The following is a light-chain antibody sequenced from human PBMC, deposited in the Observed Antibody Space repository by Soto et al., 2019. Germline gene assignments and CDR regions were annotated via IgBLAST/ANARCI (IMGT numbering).Light chain of an antibody. CDR3: CSYAGMYTCEV. CDR2: DVT. Sequence: QSALTQPRSVSGSPGQSVTISCTGTSSDVVVYNYVSWYQQHPGKAPKLMTYDVTERPSGVPDRFSGSKSGNTASLTISGLQAEDEADYHCCSYAGMYTCEVFGGGTKLTVL. J-gene: IGLJ3*02. CDR1: SSDVVVYNY. V-gene: IGLV2-11*01.